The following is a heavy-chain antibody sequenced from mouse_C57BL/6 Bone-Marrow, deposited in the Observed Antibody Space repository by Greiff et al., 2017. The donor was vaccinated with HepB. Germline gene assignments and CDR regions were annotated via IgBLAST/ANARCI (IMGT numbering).Heavy chain of an antibody. CDR2: IYPRSGNT. V-gene: IGHV1-81*01. J-gene: IGHJ2*01. D-gene: IGHD1-1*01. CDR3: ARDPITTVVEGHFDY. CDR1: GCTFTSYG. Sequence: QVNVKQSGAKLARPGASVKLSCKASGCTFTSYGISWVKQRTGQGLKWIGEIYPRSGNTYYNEKFKGKATLTADKSSSTAYMELRSLTSEDSAVYFCARDPITTVVEGHFDYWGQGTTLTVSS.